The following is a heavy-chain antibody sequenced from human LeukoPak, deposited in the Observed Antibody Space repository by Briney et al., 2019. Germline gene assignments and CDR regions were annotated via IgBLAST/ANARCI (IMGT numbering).Heavy chain of an antibody. D-gene: IGHD2-8*01. J-gene: IGHJ5*02. CDR3: ARHAASMVYRTRHPLDP. CDR2: VFYSGSA. Sequence: SETLSPTCTVSGGSISGHYWSWIREPPGKRLVWIGYVFYSGSAHYSPSLKSRVTISVDTSKNQFSLNVSSVTAADTGIYYCARHAASMVYRTRHPLDPWGQGTLVTVSS. CDR1: GGSISGHY. V-gene: IGHV4-59*08.